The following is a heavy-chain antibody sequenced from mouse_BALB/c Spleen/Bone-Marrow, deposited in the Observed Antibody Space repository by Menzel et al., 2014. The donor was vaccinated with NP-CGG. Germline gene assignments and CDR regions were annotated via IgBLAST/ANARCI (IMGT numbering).Heavy chain of an antibody. CDR2: IRLKSNNYAT. CDR1: GFTFSNYW. CDR3: TRPPFPHDYDEGAWFAY. Sequence: EVQVVESGGGLVQPGGSMKLSCVASGFTFSNYWMNWVRQSPEKGLEWVAEIRLKSNNYATHYAESVKGRFTISRDDSKSSVYLQMNNLRAEDTGIYYCTRPPFPHDYDEGAWFAYWGQGTLVTVSA. D-gene: IGHD2-4*01. J-gene: IGHJ3*01. V-gene: IGHV6-6*02.